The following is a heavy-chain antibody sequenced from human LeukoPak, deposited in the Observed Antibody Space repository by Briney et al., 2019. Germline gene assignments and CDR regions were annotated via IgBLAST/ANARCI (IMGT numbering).Heavy chain of an antibody. CDR2: ISYDGSNK. CDR1: GFTFSSYG. J-gene: IGHJ6*02. V-gene: IGHV3-30*18. D-gene: IGHD1-26*01. Sequence: PGGSLRLSCAASGFTFSSYGMHWVRQAPGKGLEWVAVISYDGSNKYYADSVKGRFTISRDNSKSTLYLQMNSLRAEDMAVYYCAKDLWELPYYGMDVWGQGTTVTVSS. CDR3: AKDLWELPYYGMDV.